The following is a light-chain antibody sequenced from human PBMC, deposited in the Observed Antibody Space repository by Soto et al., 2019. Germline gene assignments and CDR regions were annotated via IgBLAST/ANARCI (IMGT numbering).Light chain of an antibody. V-gene: IGKV3-20*01. CDR1: QSVSSSY. Sequence: ESVLTQSPGTLSLSPGERATLSCRASQSVSSSYLAWYQQKPGQAPRLLIYGASSRATGIPDRFSGSGSGTDFTLTISRLEPEDFAVYYCQQYGNSVWTFGQGTKVEIK. CDR3: QQYGNSVWT. CDR2: GAS. J-gene: IGKJ1*01.